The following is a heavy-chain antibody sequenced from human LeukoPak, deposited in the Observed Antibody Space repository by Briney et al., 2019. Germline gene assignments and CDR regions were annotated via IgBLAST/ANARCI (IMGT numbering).Heavy chain of an antibody. CDR1: GGSFSGYY. J-gene: IGHJ3*02. V-gene: IGHV4-34*01. Sequence: SETLSLTCAVYGGSFSGYYWSWIRQPPGKGLEWIGEINHSGSTNYNPSLKSRVTISVDTSKNQFSLKLSSVTAADTAVYYCARASYYYDSSGYHYAFDIWGQGTMVTVSS. CDR2: INHSGST. CDR3: ARASYYYDSSGYHYAFDI. D-gene: IGHD3-22*01.